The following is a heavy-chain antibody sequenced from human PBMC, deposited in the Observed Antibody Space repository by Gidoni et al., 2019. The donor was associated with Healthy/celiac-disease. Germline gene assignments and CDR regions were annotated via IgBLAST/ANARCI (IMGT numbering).Heavy chain of an antibody. J-gene: IGHJ4*02. D-gene: IGHD2-21*02. CDR1: GGAISSRSYD. V-gene: IGHV4-39*01. Sequence: QLQRQEAGVGLVKPAETPPLTCTVSGGAISSRSYDWGWIRQPPGKGLEGIGSSYYSGSTYYNPSLKRRVPISVATSKNQFSLQLSSVTAADPAVYYCASLGYCGGDCSSWGQGTLVTVSS. CDR2: SYYSGST. CDR3: ASLGYCGGDCSS.